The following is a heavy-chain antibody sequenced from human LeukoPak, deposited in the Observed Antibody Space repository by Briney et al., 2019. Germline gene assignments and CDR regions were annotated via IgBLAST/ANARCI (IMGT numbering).Heavy chain of an antibody. CDR3: AREAGGFDI. Sequence: PGGSLRLSCAASGFIFSNYWMHWVRQAPGKGLVWVSRINSDGSSTIYADSVKGRFTISRDNAKNTLYLQMNSLRAEDTAVYYFAREAGGFDIWGQGTMVTVSS. D-gene: IGHD4-23*01. CDR1: GFIFSNYW. V-gene: IGHV3-74*01. J-gene: IGHJ3*02. CDR2: INSDGSST.